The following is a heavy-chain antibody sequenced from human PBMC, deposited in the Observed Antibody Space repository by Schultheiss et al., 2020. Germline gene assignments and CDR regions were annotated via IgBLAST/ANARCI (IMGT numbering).Heavy chain of an antibody. CDR3: ARDPRRGDYVVDY. Sequence: SVKVSCKASGYTFTGYYMHWVRQAPGQGLEWMGWIIPIFGTANYAQKFQGRVTITADESTSTAYMELSSLRSEDTAVYYCARDPRRGDYVVDYWGQGTLVTVSS. V-gene: IGHV1-69*13. J-gene: IGHJ4*02. CDR1: GYTFTGYY. CDR2: IIPIFGTA. D-gene: IGHD4-17*01.